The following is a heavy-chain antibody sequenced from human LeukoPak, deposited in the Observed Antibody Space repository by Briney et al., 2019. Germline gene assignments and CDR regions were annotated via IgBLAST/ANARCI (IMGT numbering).Heavy chain of an antibody. Sequence: PSETLSLTCTVSGGSISSGSYYWSWIRQPAGKGLEWIGRIYTSGSTNYNPSLKSRVTISVDTSKNQFSLKLSSVTAADTAVYYCATSRGRRIDFWGQGTLVTVSS. CDR2: IYTSGST. J-gene: IGHJ4*02. CDR3: ATSRGRRIDF. V-gene: IGHV4-61*02. CDR1: GGSISSGSYY. D-gene: IGHD3-10*01.